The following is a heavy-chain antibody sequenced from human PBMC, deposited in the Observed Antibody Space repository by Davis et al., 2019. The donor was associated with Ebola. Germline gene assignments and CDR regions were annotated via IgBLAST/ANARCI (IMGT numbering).Heavy chain of an antibody. J-gene: IGHJ4*02. CDR3: ARSIAATLSLFDY. Sequence: GGSLRLSCAASGFTFSSYDMHWVRQATGKGLEWVSAIGTAGDTYYPGSVKGRFTISRENAKNSLYLQMNSLKASDTAMYYCARSIAATLSLFDYWGQGTLVTVSS. V-gene: IGHV3-13*01. CDR2: IGTAGDT. CDR1: GFTFSSYD. D-gene: IGHD6-6*01.